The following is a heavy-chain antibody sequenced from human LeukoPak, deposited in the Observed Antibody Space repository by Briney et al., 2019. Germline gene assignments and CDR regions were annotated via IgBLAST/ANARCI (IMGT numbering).Heavy chain of an antibody. V-gene: IGHV1-18*01. J-gene: IGHJ4*02. D-gene: IGHD6-13*01. Sequence: ASVKVSCKASGYTFRSYGISWVRQAPGQGLEWMGWISPYSGSTNYPQKFQGRVTVTTDTSTSTAYMELRSLRSDDTAVYFRARALREYSSSWFSDFWGQGTLVTVSS. CDR2: ISPYSGST. CDR3: ARALREYSSSWFSDF. CDR1: GYTFRSYG.